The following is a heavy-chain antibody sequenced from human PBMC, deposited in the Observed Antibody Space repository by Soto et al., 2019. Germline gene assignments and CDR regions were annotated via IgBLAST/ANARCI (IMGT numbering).Heavy chain of an antibody. D-gene: IGHD6-13*01. CDR2: IYYSGST. V-gene: IGHV4-59*01. CDR3: ARDRSSWGHYYYYGMDV. Sequence: SETLSLTCTVSGGSISSYYWSWIRQPPGKGLEWIGYIYYSGSTNYNPSLKSRVTISVDTSKNQFSLKLSSVTAADTAVYYCARDRSSWGHYYYYGMDVWGQGTTVTVSS. CDR1: GGSISSYY. J-gene: IGHJ6*02.